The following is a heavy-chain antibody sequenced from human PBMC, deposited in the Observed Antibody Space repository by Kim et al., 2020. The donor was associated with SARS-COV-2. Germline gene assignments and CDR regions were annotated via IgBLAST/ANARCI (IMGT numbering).Heavy chain of an antibody. V-gene: IGHV3-64D*06. CDR1: GLDFSPYT. J-gene: IGHJ4*02. Sequence: GGSLRLSCLASGLDFSPYTMYWVRQAPGKGLKYISAIGRYGADPYYVDSVRGRFTISRDDSKNALYLQMTNLRDEDTGIYYCVKDLHIGVDCWGQGTLVIVSS. CDR3: VKDLHIGVDC. CDR2: IGRYGADP. D-gene: IGHD2-21*01.